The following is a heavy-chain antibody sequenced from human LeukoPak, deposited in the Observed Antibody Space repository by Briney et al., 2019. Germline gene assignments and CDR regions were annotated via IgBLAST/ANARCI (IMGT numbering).Heavy chain of an antibody. J-gene: IGHJ4*02. CDR2: INWNGGST. CDR1: GFTFSSYA. Sequence: GGSLRLSCAASGFTFSSYAMSWDRQAPGKGLEWVSGINWNGGSTGYADSVKGRFTISRDNAKNSLYLQMNSLRAEGTALYYCAKAKVVGVFDYWGQGTLVTVSS. CDR3: AKAKVVGVFDY. D-gene: IGHD2-15*01. V-gene: IGHV3-20*04.